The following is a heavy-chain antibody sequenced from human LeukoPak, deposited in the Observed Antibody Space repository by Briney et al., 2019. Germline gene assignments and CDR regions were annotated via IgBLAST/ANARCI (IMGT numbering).Heavy chain of an antibody. CDR3: ARRGPPARTIFGVVIGFVFDY. D-gene: IGHD3-3*01. Sequence: SETLSLTCTVSGGSICSSSYYWGWIRQPPGKGLEWIGSIYYSGSTYYNPSLKSRVTISVDTSKNQFSLKLSSVTAADTAVYYCARRGPPARTIFGVVIGFVFDYWGQGTLVTVSS. J-gene: IGHJ4*02. CDR1: GGSICSSSYY. CDR2: IYYSGST. V-gene: IGHV4-39*01.